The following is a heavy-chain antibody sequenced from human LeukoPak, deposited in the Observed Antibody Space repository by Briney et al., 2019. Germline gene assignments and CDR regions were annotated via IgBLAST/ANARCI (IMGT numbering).Heavy chain of an antibody. Sequence: ASVKVSCKASGYTFTGYYMHWVRQAPGQGLEWMGWTNPNSGGTNYAQKFQGRVTMTRDTSISTAYMELSRLRSDDTAVYYCASMRFLEWLLNYDAFDIWGQGTMVTVSS. V-gene: IGHV1-2*02. CDR3: ASMRFLEWLLNYDAFDI. D-gene: IGHD3-3*01. CDR2: TNPNSGGT. J-gene: IGHJ3*02. CDR1: GYTFTGYY.